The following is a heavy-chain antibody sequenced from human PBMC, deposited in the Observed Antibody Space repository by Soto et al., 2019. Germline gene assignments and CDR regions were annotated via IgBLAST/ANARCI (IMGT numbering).Heavy chain of an antibody. D-gene: IGHD1-26*01. Sequence: EVQLVESGGGLVQPGGSLRLSCAGSGFAFEDYAMSWVRQAPGKGLEWISGIRWSSGTIDYADSVKGRFTLSRDNAKNSLFLQMSSLRAEDTAVYYCARDPRGSGPNFDCWGQGALVTVYS. V-gene: IGHV3-9*01. CDR3: ARDPRGSGPNFDC. CDR1: GFAFEDYA. CDR2: IRWSSGTI. J-gene: IGHJ4*02.